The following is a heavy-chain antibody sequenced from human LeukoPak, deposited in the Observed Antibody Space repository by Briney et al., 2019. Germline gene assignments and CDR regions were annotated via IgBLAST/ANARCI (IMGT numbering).Heavy chain of an antibody. Sequence: ASVKVSCKASGYTFTGYYMHWVRQAPGQGLEWMGWINPNSGGTNYAQKFQGRVTMTRDTSISTAYMELSRLRSDDTAVYYCAREADSSGYYYLLFWGQGTLVTVSS. J-gene: IGHJ4*02. CDR2: INPNSGGT. CDR3: AREADSSGYYYLLF. CDR1: GYTFTGYY. D-gene: IGHD3-22*01. V-gene: IGHV1-2*02.